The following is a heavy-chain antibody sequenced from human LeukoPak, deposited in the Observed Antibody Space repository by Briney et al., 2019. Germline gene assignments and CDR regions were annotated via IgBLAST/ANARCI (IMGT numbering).Heavy chain of an antibody. CDR2: ISWNGGSI. Sequence: TGGSLRLSCAASGFSFDEYAMHWVRQAPRKGLEWVSGISWNGGSIDYVDSVKGRLTISRDNAKNSLYLQMNSLRPEDTALYYCAKGTGRYWTFFDSWGQGTHVIVSS. CDR3: AKGTGRYWTFFDS. D-gene: IGHD1-26*01. J-gene: IGHJ4*02. V-gene: IGHV3-9*01. CDR1: GFSFDEYA.